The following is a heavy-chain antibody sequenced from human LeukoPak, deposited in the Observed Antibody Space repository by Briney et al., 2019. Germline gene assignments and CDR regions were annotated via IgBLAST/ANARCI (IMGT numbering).Heavy chain of an antibody. CDR3: ARGRMTVGAFDI. CDR2: IIPILGIA. D-gene: IGHD2-8*01. Sequence: SVKVSCNASGGTFSNYAISWVRQAPGQGLEWMGRIIPILGIANYAQKFQGRVTITADKSTSTAYMELSSLRSEDTAVYYCARGRMTVGAFDIWGQGTMVTVSS. CDR1: GGTFSNYA. J-gene: IGHJ3*02. V-gene: IGHV1-69*04.